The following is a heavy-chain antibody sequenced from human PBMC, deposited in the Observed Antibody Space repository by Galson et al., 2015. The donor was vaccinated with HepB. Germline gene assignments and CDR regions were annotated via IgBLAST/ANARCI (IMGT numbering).Heavy chain of an antibody. V-gene: IGHV1-69*13. Sequence: SVKVSCKASGGTFSSYAISWVRQAPGQGLEWMGGIIPIFGIANYAQKFQGRVTITADESTSTAYMELSSLGSEDTAVYYCARARDSSGYSGFDYWGQGTLVTVSS. D-gene: IGHD3-22*01. CDR3: ARARDSSGYSGFDY. CDR2: IIPIFGIA. J-gene: IGHJ4*02. CDR1: GGTFSSYA.